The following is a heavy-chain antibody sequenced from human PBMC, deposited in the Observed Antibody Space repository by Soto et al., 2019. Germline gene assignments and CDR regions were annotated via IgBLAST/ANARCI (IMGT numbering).Heavy chain of an antibody. Sequence: QVQLQESGPGLVKPSQTLSLTCTVSGGSISSGGYYWSWIRQHPGKGLEWIGYIYYSGSTYYNPYXXXRXXISVDTSKTQFSLKLSSVTAADTAVYYCAIYDSSGSRGFQHWGQGTLVTVSS. CDR3: AIYDSSGSRGFQH. V-gene: IGHV4-31*03. CDR1: GGSISSGGYY. J-gene: IGHJ1*01. D-gene: IGHD3-22*01. CDR2: IYYSGST.